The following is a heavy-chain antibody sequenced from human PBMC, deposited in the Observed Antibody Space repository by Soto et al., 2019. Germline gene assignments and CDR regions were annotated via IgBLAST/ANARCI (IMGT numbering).Heavy chain of an antibody. D-gene: IGHD3-16*01. J-gene: IGHJ4*02. Sequence: QITLKESGPTLVKPTQTLTLTYTFSGFSLSTSGVGVGWIRQPPGKALEWLALIYWDDAKHYSPSLKSRLTITKDTSKNQVVLKMTNMDPVDTATYYCAHKGGGDRILDYWGQGTLVTVSS. CDR3: AHKGGGDRILDY. CDR2: IYWDDAK. CDR1: GFSLSTSGVG. V-gene: IGHV2-5*02.